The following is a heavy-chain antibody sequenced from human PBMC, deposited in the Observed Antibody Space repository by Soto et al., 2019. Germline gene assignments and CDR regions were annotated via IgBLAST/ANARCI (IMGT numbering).Heavy chain of an antibody. Sequence: QVQLQESGPGLVKPSETLSLTCTVSGGSMRSYYWSWIRQPPGKGLEWIWYIYYSGVSNYNPPPKSRVTMSVDTSNNQFFLKLNSVTAADTAVYYCAREGTSSWSGDYGMDVWGQGTMVTVSS. V-gene: IGHV4-59*01. CDR3: AREGTSSWSGDYGMDV. CDR2: IYYSGVS. D-gene: IGHD6-13*01. CDR1: GGSMRSYY. J-gene: IGHJ6*02.